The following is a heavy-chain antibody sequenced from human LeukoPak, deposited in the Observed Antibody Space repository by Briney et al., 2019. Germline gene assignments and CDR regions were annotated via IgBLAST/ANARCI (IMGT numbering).Heavy chain of an antibody. CDR2: IYSGGDT. V-gene: IGHV3-66*01. J-gene: IGHJ3*02. CDR1: GFTVSSNY. D-gene: IGHD6-13*01. CDR3: ASPESIITAGSRLDI. Sequence: GGSLRLSCAASGFTVSSNYMSWVRQAPGKGLEWVSVIYSGGDTYYADSVKGRFTISRDSSKNTLTLQMNSLRAEDTAVYYCASPESIITAGSRLDIWGQGTMVTVSS.